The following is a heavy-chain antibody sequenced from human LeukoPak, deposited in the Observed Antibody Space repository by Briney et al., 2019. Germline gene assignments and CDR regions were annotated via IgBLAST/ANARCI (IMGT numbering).Heavy chain of an antibody. J-gene: IGHJ3*02. D-gene: IGHD6-13*01. CDR1: GYTFTSDD. CDR2: INPSGGST. V-gene: IGHV1-46*01. CDR3: ARFASLYSRSWYYAFDI. Sequence: ASVKVSCKASGYTFTSDDIHWVRQAPGQGLEWMGIINPSGGSTSYAQKFQGRVTMTRDTSTSTVYMELSSLRSEDTAVYYCARFASLYSRSWYYAFDIWGQGTMVTVSS.